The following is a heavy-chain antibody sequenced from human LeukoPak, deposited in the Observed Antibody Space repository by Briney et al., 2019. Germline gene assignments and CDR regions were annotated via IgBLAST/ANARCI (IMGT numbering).Heavy chain of an antibody. CDR1: GFTFSSYE. J-gene: IGHJ4*02. CDR2: ISTSGSTI. CDR3: ARLPDSVVVPAATEFDY. V-gene: IGHV3-48*03. D-gene: IGHD2-2*01. Sequence: GGSLRLSCAASGFTFSSYEMNWVRQAPGKGVEWVSYISTSGSTIYYADSVKGRFTISRDNDKNSLYLQMNSLRAEDTAVYYCARLPDSVVVPAATEFDYWGQGTLVTASS.